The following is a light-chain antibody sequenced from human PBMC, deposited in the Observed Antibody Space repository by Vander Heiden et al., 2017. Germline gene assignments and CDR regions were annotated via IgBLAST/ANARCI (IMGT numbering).Light chain of an antibody. Sequence: EIVMTQSPATLSVSPGERATLSCRASQSVSSNLAWYQQKPGQAPRLLIYGASTRDTGIPARFSGSGYGKEFTLTISSRQSEDFAVYYCQQYNNWPSLTFGQGTLLEIK. J-gene: IGKJ5*01. CDR1: QSVSSN. V-gene: IGKV3-15*01. CDR2: GAS. CDR3: QQYNNWPSLT.